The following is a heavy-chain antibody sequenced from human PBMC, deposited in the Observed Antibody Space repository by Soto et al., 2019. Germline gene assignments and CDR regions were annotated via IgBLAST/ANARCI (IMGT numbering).Heavy chain of an antibody. V-gene: IGHV1-18*01. J-gene: IGHJ6*02. D-gene: IGHD3-16*01. CDR2: ISAYNGNT. CDR3: ARDRGSDYYYSGMDV. Sequence: ASVKVSCKASGYTFTSYGISWVRQAPGQGLEWMGWISAYNGNTNYAQKLQGRVTMTTDTSTSTAYMELRSLRSDDTAVYYCARDRGSDYYYSGMDVWGQGTTVTVSS. CDR1: GYTFTSYG.